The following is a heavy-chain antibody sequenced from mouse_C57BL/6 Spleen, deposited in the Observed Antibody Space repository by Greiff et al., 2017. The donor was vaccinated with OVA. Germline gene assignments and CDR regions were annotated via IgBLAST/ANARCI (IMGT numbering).Heavy chain of an antibody. D-gene: IGHD4-1*01. J-gene: IGHJ4*01. CDR2: INYDGSST. CDR3: ARERTGTGAMDY. CDR1: GFTFSDYY. Sequence: EVQVVESEGGLVQPGSSMKLSCTASGFTFSDYYMAWVRQVPEKGLEWVANINYDGSSTYYLDSLKSRFIISRDNAKNILYLQMSSLKSEDTATYYCARERTGTGAMDYWGQGTSVTVSS. V-gene: IGHV5-16*01.